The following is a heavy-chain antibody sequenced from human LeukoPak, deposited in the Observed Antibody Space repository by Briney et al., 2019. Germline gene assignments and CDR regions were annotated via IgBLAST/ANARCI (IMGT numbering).Heavy chain of an antibody. CDR1: GFTFSSYG. J-gene: IGHJ4*02. Sequence: GGSLRLSCAASGFTFSSYGMHWVRQAPGKGLEWVAVIWYDGSNKYYADSVKGRFTISRDSSKNTLYLQMSSLRADDTAVYCCAKRGIAEAASFDYWGQGTLVTVSS. V-gene: IGHV3-33*06. CDR2: IWYDGSNK. D-gene: IGHD6-13*01. CDR3: AKRGIAEAASFDY.